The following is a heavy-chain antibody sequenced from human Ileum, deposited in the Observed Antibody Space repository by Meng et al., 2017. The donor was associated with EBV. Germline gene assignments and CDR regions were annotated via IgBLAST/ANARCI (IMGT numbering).Heavy chain of an antibody. J-gene: IGHJ4*02. CDR3: ARERGGGDRGIQ. V-gene: IGHV4-61*08. CDR2: MSYTGRT. D-gene: IGHD2-21*02. CDR1: NGSVISYGYY. Sequence: QVQLPYPGPGPVKPSGTLSLTCSFSNGSVISYGYYLTWIRQPPGKGLEWIGYMSYTGRTNYKSTLKSRGTISVDKSKNQFSLKLASVTAADTAVYYCARERGGGDRGIQWGQGTLVTVSS.